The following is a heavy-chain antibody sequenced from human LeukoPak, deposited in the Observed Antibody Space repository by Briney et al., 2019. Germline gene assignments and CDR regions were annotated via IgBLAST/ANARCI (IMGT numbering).Heavy chain of an antibody. Sequence: GGSLRLSCAASGFTFSSYWMSWVRQAPGKGLEGVAHIKQDGSEKYYVDSVKGRFTLSRDNAKISLYLQMNSLRAEDTAVYYCARVAQYCSGGSCYGDYYYMDVWGKGTTVTVSS. D-gene: IGHD2-15*01. V-gene: IGHV3-7*01. J-gene: IGHJ6*03. CDR3: ARVAQYCSGGSCYGDYYYMDV. CDR1: GFTFSSYW. CDR2: IKQDGSEK.